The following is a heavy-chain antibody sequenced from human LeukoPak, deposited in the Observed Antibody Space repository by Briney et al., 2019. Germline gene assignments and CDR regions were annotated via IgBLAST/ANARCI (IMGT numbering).Heavy chain of an antibody. V-gene: IGHV1-8*01. Sequence: ASVKVSCEASGYTFTSYDINWVRQATGQGLEWMGWMNPNSGNTGYAQKFQGRVTMTRNTSISTAYMELSSLRSEDTAVYYCARAYCSGGSCYSKGNWFDPWGQGTLVTVSS. CDR1: GYTFTSYD. CDR2: MNPNSGNT. CDR3: ARAYCSGGSCYSKGNWFDP. J-gene: IGHJ5*02. D-gene: IGHD2-15*01.